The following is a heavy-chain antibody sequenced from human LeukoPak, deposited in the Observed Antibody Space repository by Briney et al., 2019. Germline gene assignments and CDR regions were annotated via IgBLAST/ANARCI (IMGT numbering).Heavy chain of an antibody. Sequence: GGSLRLSCAASGFIFNTFWMNWVRLTPGKGLEWVAKINQDGSDMYYVDSVKGRFFVSRDNARNLVYLQMNSLKVDDTAVYYCARDFPGIGRGTFDFWGQGTIIIVSS. CDR1: GFIFNTFW. D-gene: IGHD3-10*01. CDR3: ARDFPGIGRGTFDF. J-gene: IGHJ3*01. CDR2: INQDGSDM. V-gene: IGHV3-7*03.